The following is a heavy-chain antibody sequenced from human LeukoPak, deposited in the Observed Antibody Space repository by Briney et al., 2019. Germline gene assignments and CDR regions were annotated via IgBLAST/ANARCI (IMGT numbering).Heavy chain of an antibody. Sequence: KPSETLSLTCTVSGGSISSSSYYWSWIRQPPGKGLEWIGYIYYSGSTNYNPSLKSRVAISVDTSKNQFSLKLSSVTAADTAVYYCARGRDGYNYGYWGQGTPVTVSS. CDR1: GGSISSSSYY. J-gene: IGHJ4*02. CDR2: IYYSGST. CDR3: ARGRDGYNYGY. D-gene: IGHD5-24*01. V-gene: IGHV4-61*01.